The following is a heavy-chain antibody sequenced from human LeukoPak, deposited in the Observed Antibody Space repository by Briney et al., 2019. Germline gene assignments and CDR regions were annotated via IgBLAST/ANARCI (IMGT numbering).Heavy chain of an antibody. CDR1: GYTFTTYG. V-gene: IGHV1-18*04. J-gene: IGHJ4*02. D-gene: IGHD5-18*01. Sequence: GASVKVSCKTSGYTFTTYGITWVRQAPGQGLEWMGWISAYNGNTAYAQKFQGRVTVTTDKSTRTASMDLRSLRSDDTAVYYCAIVDTTVGFDYWGQGTLVTVSS. CDR3: AIVDTTVGFDY. CDR2: ISAYNGNT.